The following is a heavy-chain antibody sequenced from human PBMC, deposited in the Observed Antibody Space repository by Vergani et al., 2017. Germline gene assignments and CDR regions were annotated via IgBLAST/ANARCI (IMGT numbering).Heavy chain of an antibody. CDR1: GYSISSGYY. Sequence: QVQLQESGPGLVKPSETLSLTCAVSGYSISSGYYWGWIRQPPGKGLEWIGSIYHSGSTSYNPSLKSRVTISVDTAKNQFSLKLSSVTAADTAVYYCARSTSGWYAPLDYWGQGTLVTVSS. D-gene: IGHD6-19*01. CDR3: ARSTSGWYAPLDY. CDR2: IYHSGST. J-gene: IGHJ4*02. V-gene: IGHV4-38-2*01.